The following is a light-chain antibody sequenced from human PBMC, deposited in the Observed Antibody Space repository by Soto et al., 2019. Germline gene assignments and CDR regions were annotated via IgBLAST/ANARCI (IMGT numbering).Light chain of an antibody. V-gene: IGKV3-11*01. CDR2: DAS. Sequence: ETVLTKSPATLSLSPGEGATLSCRASQSVSSYLAWYQQKPGQAPRLLIYDASNRATGIPARFSGSGSGTDFTLTISSLEPADFAVYYCQQRSNRPLTFGGGTKVDIK. J-gene: IGKJ4*01. CDR3: QQRSNRPLT. CDR1: QSVSSY.